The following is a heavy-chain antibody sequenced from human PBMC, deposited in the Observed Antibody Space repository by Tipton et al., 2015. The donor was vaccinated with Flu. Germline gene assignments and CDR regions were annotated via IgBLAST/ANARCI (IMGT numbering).Heavy chain of an antibody. D-gene: IGHD2-15*01. CDR1: GDSVISDNYY. V-gene: IGHV4-61*02. Sequence: TLSLTCSVSGDSVISDNYYWSWIRLPAGKGLEWLGRIYTSGSTNYNPSLKSRVTMSGDTSKNQFSLKLSSVTAADTAVYYCARGPCSGGNCYVKGAFDIWGQGTMVTVSS. J-gene: IGHJ3*02. CDR2: IYTSGST. CDR3: ARGPCSGGNCYVKGAFDI.